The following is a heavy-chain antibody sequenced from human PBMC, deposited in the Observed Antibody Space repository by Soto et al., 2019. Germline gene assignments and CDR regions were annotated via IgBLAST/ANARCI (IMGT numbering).Heavy chain of an antibody. D-gene: IGHD3-9*01. Sequence: QVQLQESGPGLVEPSQTLSLTCSVSGDSINNDNYYWSWIRQPPGKGLEWVALICNSGSAYSNPPRQTRPTVSVDTSRTQFSLNLRSVTVADSAVYFCARGYTVTGYDLTRGDFIDSWGQGSLVTVSS. J-gene: IGHJ4*02. CDR3: ARGYTVTGYDLTRGDFIDS. CDR1: GDSINNDNYY. V-gene: IGHV4-30-4*01. CDR2: ICNSGSA.